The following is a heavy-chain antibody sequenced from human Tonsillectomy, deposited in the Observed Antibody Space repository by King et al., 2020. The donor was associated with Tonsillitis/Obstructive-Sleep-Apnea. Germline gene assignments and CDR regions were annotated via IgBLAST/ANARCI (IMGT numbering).Heavy chain of an antibody. D-gene: IGHD4-23*01. J-gene: IGHJ6*02. Sequence: QLVQSGAEVKKPGASVKVSCKTSGYTFTSYDINWVRQATGQGLEWMGWMNPNSGNTGYAQKFQGRVTMTRNTSISTGYMELSSLRSEDTAVYYCARGGMTTVVTPNGMDVWGQGTTVTVSS. CDR2: MNPNSGNT. CDR1: GYTFTSYD. CDR3: ARGGMTTVVTPNGMDV. V-gene: IGHV1-8*01.